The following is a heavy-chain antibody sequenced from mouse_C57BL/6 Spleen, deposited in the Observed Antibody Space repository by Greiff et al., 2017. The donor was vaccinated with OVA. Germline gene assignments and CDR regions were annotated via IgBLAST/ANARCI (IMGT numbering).Heavy chain of an antibody. CDR1: GYTFTDYY. CDR3: ARRGEVAPYFDY. CDR2: INPNNGGT. D-gene: IGHD1-1*01. Sequence: EVQLQQSGPELVKPGASVKISCKASGYTFTDYYMNWVKQSHGKSLEWIGDINPNNGGTSYNQKFKGKATLTVDKSSSTAYMELRSLTSEDSAVYYCARRGEVAPYFDYWGQGTTLTVSS. J-gene: IGHJ2*01. V-gene: IGHV1-26*01.